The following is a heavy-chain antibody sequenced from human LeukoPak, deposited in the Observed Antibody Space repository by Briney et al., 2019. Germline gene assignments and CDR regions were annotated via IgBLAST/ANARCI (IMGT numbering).Heavy chain of an antibody. CDR2: INHSGST. V-gene: IGHV4-34*01. D-gene: IGHD6-19*01. J-gene: IGHJ4*02. CDR3: ARAGGDSSGWPGDY. CDR1: GGSFSGYY. Sequence: SETLSLTCAVYGGSFSGYYWSWIRQPPGKGLEWIGEINHSGSTNYNPSLKSRVTISVDTSKNQFSLKLSSVTAADTTVYYCARAGGDSSGWPGDYWGQGTLVTVSS.